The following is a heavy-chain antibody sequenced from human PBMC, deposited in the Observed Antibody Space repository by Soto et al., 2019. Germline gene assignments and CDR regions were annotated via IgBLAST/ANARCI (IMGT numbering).Heavy chain of an antibody. CDR3: ARMLLGYSSVDYFDY. V-gene: IGHV4-39*01. D-gene: IGHD5-18*01. CDR1: GGSISSSSYY. CDR2: IYYSGST. J-gene: IGHJ4*02. Sequence: NPSETLSLTCTVSGGSISSSSYYWGWIRQPPGKGLEWIGSIYYSGSTYYNPSLKSRVTISVDTSKNQFSLKLSSVTAADTAVYYCARMLLGYSSVDYFDYWGQGTLVTVSS.